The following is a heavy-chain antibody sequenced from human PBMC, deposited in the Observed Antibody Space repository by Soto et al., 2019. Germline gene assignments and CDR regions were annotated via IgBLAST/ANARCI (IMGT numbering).Heavy chain of an antibody. J-gene: IGHJ4*02. CDR3: ARGVRDNSAYFFQYFDY. Sequence: QVQLVESGGGVVQPGRSLRLSCAASGFSFYNYAMHWVRQAPGKGLEWVETLSNGRNYKYYVASGKGRLSSSRDNSMNTLYLQMSSLRTQDTAVYYCARGVRDNSAYFFQYFDYWGQGARVTVSS. D-gene: IGHD3-22*01. CDR1: GFSFYNYA. CDR2: LSNGRNYK. V-gene: IGHV3-30*14.